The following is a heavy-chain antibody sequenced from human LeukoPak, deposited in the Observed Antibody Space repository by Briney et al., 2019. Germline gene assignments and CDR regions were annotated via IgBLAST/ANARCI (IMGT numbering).Heavy chain of an antibody. Sequence: ASVKVSCKASGYTFTGYYMHWVRQAPGQGLEWMGWINPNSGGTNYAQKFQGRVTMTRDTSISTAYMELSRLRSDDTAVYYCARPDTHCSGGSCYSGRNYYYHGMDVWGQGTTVTVSS. CDR2: INPNSGGT. J-gene: IGHJ6*02. CDR1: GYTFTGYY. D-gene: IGHD2-15*01. V-gene: IGHV1-2*02. CDR3: ARPDTHCSGGSCYSGRNYYYHGMDV.